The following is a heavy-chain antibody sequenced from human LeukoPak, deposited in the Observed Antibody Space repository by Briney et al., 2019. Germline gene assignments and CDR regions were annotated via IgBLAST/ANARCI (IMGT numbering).Heavy chain of an antibody. Sequence: ITNYNPSLKTRFTISVDTSTNQFSLKLSSVTAADTAVYYCARDGYSSSWYIEEEDAFDIWGQGTMVTVSS. CDR3: ARDGYSSSWYIEEEDAFDI. D-gene: IGHD6-13*01. CDR2: IT. J-gene: IGHJ3*02. V-gene: IGHV4-59*01.